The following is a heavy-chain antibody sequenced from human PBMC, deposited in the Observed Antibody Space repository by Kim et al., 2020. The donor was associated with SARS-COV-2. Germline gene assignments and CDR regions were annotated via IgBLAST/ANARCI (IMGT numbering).Heavy chain of an antibody. D-gene: IGHD3-3*01. V-gene: IGHV3-49*04. CDR3: TRSTHLRIFGEAFGFDY. J-gene: IGHJ4*02. CDR1: GFNFGEYA. Sequence: GGSLRLSCATSGFNFGEYAINWVRQAPGKGLEWVGFIRGKSYGGTADYAASVKGRFFISRDDSKGTAYLQLTSLKSEDTGVYFCTRSTHLRIFGEAFGFDYWGQGTLVTVSS. CDR2: IRGKSYGGTA.